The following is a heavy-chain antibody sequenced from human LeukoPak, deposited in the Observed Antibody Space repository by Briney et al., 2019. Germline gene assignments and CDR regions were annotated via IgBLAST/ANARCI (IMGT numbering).Heavy chain of an antibody. CDR2: IYYSGST. J-gene: IGHJ4*02. Sequence: SETLSLTCTVSGGSISSYYWSWIRQPPGKGLEWIGYIYYSGSTNYNPSLKSRVTISVDTSKNQFSLKLSSVTAADTAVYYCARGNTVTRSDYWGQGTLVTVSS. CDR1: GGSISSYY. D-gene: IGHD4-11*01. CDR3: ARGNTVTRSDY. V-gene: IGHV4-59*01.